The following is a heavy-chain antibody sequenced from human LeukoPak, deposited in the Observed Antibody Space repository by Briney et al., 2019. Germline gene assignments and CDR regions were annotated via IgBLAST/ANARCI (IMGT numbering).Heavy chain of an antibody. V-gene: IGHV1-18*01. CDR2: ISAYNGRT. CDR1: GYTFTSHY. CDR3: TKGGAMVANVDF. J-gene: IGHJ4*02. D-gene: IGHD5-18*01. Sequence: ASVKVSCKASGYTFTSHYITWVRQAPGQGLEWVGWISAYNGRTNYAQKFQGRVTMTIDTSTTTAYMDLRSLTSDDTAIYYCTKGGAMVANVDFWGQGTLVTVSS.